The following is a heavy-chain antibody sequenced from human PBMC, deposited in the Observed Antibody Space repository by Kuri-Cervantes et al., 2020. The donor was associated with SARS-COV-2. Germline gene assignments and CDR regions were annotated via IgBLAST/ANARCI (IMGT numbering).Heavy chain of an antibody. V-gene: IGHV3-21*01. CDR2: ISRSGYI. Sequence: GGSLRLSCAASGLPFNFNSYSMNWVRQAPGKGLEWVSSISRSGYIFYADSVKGRFTISRDNAKNSLYLQMNSLRAEDTAVYYCARLIAPGESSGSGWNDYWGQGTLVTVSS. J-gene: IGHJ4*02. CDR1: GLPFNFNSYS. CDR3: ARLIAPGESSGSGWNDY. D-gene: IGHD6-19*01.